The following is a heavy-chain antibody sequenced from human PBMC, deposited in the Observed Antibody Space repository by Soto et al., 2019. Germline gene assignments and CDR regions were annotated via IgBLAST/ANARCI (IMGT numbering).Heavy chain of an antibody. V-gene: IGHV4-59*08. CDR3: AKLRGGQQLVSYFDY. CDR2: IYYSGST. Sequence: SETLSLTCTVSGGSISSCYWSWIRQPPGKGLEWIGYIYYSGSTNYNPSLKSRVTISVDTSKNQFSLKLSSVTAADTAVYYCAKLRGGQQLVSYFDYWGQGTLVTVSS. J-gene: IGHJ4*02. CDR1: GGSISSCY. D-gene: IGHD6-13*01.